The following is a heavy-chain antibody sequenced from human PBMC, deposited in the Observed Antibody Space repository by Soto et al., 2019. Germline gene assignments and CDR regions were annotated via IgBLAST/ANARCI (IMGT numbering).Heavy chain of an antibody. D-gene: IGHD2-15*01. J-gene: IGHJ3*02. V-gene: IGHV3-9*01. Sequence: EVQLVESGGGLVQPGRSLGLSCAASGFTFDEYAMHWVRQAPGKGLEWVSGISWNRGSIGYAGPVKGRFTISRANAKTPLCLHMTSLGAEDTALYYCAKDGVAVDQPKDDACEIWGHGTMVTVS. CDR3: AKDGVAVDQPKDDACEI. CDR1: GFTFDEYA. CDR2: ISWNRGSI.